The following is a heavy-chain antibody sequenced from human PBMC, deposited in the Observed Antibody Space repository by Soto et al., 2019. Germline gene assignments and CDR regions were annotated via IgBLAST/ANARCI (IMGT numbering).Heavy chain of an antibody. CDR3: ARDLGWAFDS. V-gene: IGHV3-48*02. CDR2: ISGGGRPI. D-gene: IGHD6-19*01. J-gene: IGHJ4*02. Sequence: EVQLVESGGGSVQPGGSLRLSCAASGFTFSTFSMNWVRQAPGRGLEWISYISGGGRPISYADSVKGRFTISRDNAKNSLYLQMDCLTDEDTAEYYCARDLGWAFDSWGQGTLVTVSS. CDR1: GFTFSTFS.